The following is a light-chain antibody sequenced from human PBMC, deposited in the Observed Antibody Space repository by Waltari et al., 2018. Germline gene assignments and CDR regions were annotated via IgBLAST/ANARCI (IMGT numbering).Light chain of an antibody. Sequence: QSVLTQAPSASGTPGQTVTISCFGSRSNIGNSYVYWYQHLPGTVPKLLIYWNHQRPSGIPDRFSASKSDTSASLIITGLRSEDEADYFCAAWLESLSGWVFGGGTKLTVL. J-gene: IGLJ3*02. V-gene: IGLV1-47*01. CDR1: RSNIGNSY. CDR2: WNH. CDR3: AAWLESLSGWV.